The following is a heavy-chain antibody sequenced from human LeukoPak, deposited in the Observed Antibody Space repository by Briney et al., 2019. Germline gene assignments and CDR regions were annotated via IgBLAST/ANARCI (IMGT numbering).Heavy chain of an antibody. Sequence: SGGSLRLSCAASGFTFSSYWMSWVRQAPGKGLEWVANIKQDGSEKYYVDSVKGRFTISRDNAKKSLYLQMNSLRAEDTAVYYCTRPRLQDGYGAYYFDDWGQGTLVTVSS. CDR3: TRPRLQDGYGAYYFDD. CDR1: GFTFSSYW. D-gene: IGHD5-18*01. J-gene: IGHJ4*02. CDR2: IKQDGSEK. V-gene: IGHV3-7*01.